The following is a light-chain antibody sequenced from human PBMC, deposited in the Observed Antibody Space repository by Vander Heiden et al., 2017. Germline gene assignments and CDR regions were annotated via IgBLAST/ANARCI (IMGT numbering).Light chain of an antibody. CDR1: QSVSSSY. V-gene: IGKV3-20*01. J-gene: IGKJ1*01. Sequence: EIVLTQSPGTLSLSPWERATLSCRASQSVSSSYLAWYQQKPGQAPRLIIHGASTRATGIPDRFSGSGSGTDFTLTIRRLETEDFALYYCQQYGSSPPEWTFGQGTKVEIK. CDR2: GAS. CDR3: QQYGSSPPEWT.